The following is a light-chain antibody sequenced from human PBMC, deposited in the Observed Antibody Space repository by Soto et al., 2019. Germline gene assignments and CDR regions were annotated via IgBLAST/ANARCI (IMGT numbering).Light chain of an antibody. J-gene: IGLJ3*02. CDR1: SGSVSTDYY. CDR2: STN. V-gene: IGLV8-61*01. Sequence: QTVVTQEPSFSVSPGRTVTLTCGLSSGSVSTDYYPSWYQQTPGQAPRTLIYSTNTRSSGVPDRFSGSILGNKSDLTITGAQADDESDYYCVLYMGSGIWLFGGGTKLTVL. CDR3: VLYMGSGIWL.